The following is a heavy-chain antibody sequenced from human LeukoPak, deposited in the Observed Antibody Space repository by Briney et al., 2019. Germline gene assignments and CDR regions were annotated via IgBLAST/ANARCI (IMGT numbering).Heavy chain of an antibody. D-gene: IGHD5-24*01. V-gene: IGHV4-61*02. CDR2: IYTSGST. Sequence: SETLSLTCTVSGGSLSSGSYYWSWIRQPAGKGLEWIGRIYTSGSTNNNPSVKSRVTISVDTSKNQFSLKLSSVTAADTAVYYCARARRDGYNPLYWGQGTLGT. CDR1: GGSLSSGSYY. CDR3: ARARRDGYNPLY. J-gene: IGHJ4*02.